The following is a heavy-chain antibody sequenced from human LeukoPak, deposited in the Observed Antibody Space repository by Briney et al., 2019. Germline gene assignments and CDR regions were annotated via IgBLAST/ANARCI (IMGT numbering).Heavy chain of an antibody. D-gene: IGHD1-26*01. J-gene: IGHJ4*02. CDR2: INPNSGGT. V-gene: IGHV1-2*02. CDR3: ARVPGDSGSYYSVY. Sequence: GASVKVSCKASGYTFTGYYMHWVRQAPGQGLEWMGWINPNSGGTNYAQKFQGRVTMTRDTSISTAYMELSRLRSDDTAVYYCARVPGDSGSYYSVYWGQGTLVTVSS. CDR1: GYTFTGYY.